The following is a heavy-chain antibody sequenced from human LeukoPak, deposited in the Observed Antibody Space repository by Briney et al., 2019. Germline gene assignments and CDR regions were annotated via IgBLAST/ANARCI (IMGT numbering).Heavy chain of an antibody. Sequence: GGSLRLSCAASGFTFSDYYMSWIRQAPGKGLEWVSYISSSGTTIYYADSVKGRFTISRDSAKDSLYLQMNSLRAEDTAVYYCARGRLTTVYYFDYWGQGTLITVSS. CDR1: GFTFSDYY. V-gene: IGHV3-11*01. CDR2: ISSSGTTI. D-gene: IGHD1-1*01. J-gene: IGHJ4*02. CDR3: ARGRLTTVYYFDY.